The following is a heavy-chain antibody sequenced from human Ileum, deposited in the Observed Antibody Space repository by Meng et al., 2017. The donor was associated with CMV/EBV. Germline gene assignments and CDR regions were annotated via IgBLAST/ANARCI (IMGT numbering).Heavy chain of an antibody. CDR2: ISVTDGIT. CDR3: ATRDGQWLVPFHF. J-gene: IGHJ4*02. D-gene: IGHD6-19*01. V-gene: IGHV3-23*01. Sequence: APFGFIIRNYAMTGGRAASGKGRGLVSTISVTDGITYYADSVKGRFTISRDNSRNTLYLQINSLRPDDTAVYYCATRDGQWLVPFHFWGQGALVTVSS. CDR1: GFIIRNYA.